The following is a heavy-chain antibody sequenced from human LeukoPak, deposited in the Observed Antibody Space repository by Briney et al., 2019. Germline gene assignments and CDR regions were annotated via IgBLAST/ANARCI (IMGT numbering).Heavy chain of an antibody. CDR3: ARGQGSSWFDY. CDR1: GYTFTGNY. CDR2: INPNSGDT. V-gene: IGHV1-2*02. Sequence: ASVKVSCKASGYTFTGNYMHWVRQAPGQGLEWMGWINPNSGDTHYAQNFQGRVTMTRDTSISTACMELSRLTSDDTAIYYCARGQGSSWFDYWGQGTLVSVSS. J-gene: IGHJ5*01. D-gene: IGHD6-13*01.